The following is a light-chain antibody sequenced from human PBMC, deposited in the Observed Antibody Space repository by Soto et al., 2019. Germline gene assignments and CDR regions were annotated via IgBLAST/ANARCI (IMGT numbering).Light chain of an antibody. V-gene: IGKV3-15*01. CDR1: QSISSE. Sequence: EIVMTQSPATLSVSPGERATLSCRASQSISSELAWYQQKPGQPPRLLIYSASTRATGVPARFTGSGSGSEFTLTMIRLQSEDFAVYYCQQGHNWPLTFGQGTRLEI. J-gene: IGKJ2*01. CDR2: SAS. CDR3: QQGHNWPLT.